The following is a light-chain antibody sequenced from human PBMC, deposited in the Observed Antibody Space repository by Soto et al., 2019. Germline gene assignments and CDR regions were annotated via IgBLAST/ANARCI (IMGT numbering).Light chain of an antibody. CDR3: QQYNTWHPKMA. CDR1: QSVSSD. CDR2: GAS. V-gene: IGKV3-15*01. Sequence: VVTQSPATLSVFPGEPATLSCRASQSVSSDLAWYQQRPGQAPRLLIYGASTRDTRIPARFRGSGSGTEFRLTISCLQSEDFATYYCQQYNTWHPKMAFGRGTKVEIK. J-gene: IGKJ1*01.